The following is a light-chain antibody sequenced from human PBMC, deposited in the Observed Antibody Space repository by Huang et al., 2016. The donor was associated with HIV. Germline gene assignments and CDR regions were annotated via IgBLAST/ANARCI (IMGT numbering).Light chain of an antibody. CDR1: QSVRSNY. CDR2: GAS. CDR3: HQYGGSPGT. Sequence: EIVLTQSPGTLSLSPGERATLSCRASQSVRSNYLAWYQKKPGQAPRLLSYGASSRATGIPDRFSGRGSETDFTLTIGRLEPEDFAVYYCHQYGGSPGTFGQGTKLEIK. J-gene: IGKJ2*01. V-gene: IGKV3-20*01.